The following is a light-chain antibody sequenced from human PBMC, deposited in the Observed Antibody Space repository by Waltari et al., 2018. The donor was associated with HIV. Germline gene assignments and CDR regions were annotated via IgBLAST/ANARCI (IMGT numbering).Light chain of an antibody. J-gene: IGLJ2*01. V-gene: IGLV6-57*01. CDR3: QSYDTYSQVV. Sequence: FMLTQPHSVSESPGKAVTISCTRSSGVIASNYVQWYQHRPGRSPTTEFDEDNQIPAEVPDRFSDSIDSSSNSTSLTITGLGTENEATYSCQSYDTYSQVVYGGGTKLTVL. CDR2: EDN. CDR1: SGVIASNY.